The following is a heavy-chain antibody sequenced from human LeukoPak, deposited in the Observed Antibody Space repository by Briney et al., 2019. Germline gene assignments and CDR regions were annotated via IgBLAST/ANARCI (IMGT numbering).Heavy chain of an antibody. CDR1: GFTFRSYA. V-gene: IGHV3-30-3*01. D-gene: IGHD1-20*01. J-gene: IGHJ4*02. Sequence: PGRSLRLSCAASGFTFRSYAMHWVRQAPGKGLEWVAVISYDGSNKYYADSVKGRFTISRDNSKNTLYLQMNSLRAEDTAVYYCAREGTSWDNWNYFDYWGQGTLVTVSS. CDR3: AREGTSWDNWNYFDY. CDR2: ISYDGSNK.